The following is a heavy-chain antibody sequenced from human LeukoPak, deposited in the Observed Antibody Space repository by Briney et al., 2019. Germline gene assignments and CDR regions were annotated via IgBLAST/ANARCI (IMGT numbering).Heavy chain of an antibody. V-gene: IGHV4-4*02. CDR3: ARGREYSYGPFDY. CDR1: GGSISSSNW. D-gene: IGHD5-18*01. Sequence: PSETLSLTCAVSGGSISSSNWWSWVRQPPGKGLEWIGEIYHSGSTNYNPSLKSRVTISVDKSKNQFSLKLSSVTAADTAVYYCARGREYSYGPFDYWGQGTLVTVSS. CDR2: IYHSGST. J-gene: IGHJ4*02.